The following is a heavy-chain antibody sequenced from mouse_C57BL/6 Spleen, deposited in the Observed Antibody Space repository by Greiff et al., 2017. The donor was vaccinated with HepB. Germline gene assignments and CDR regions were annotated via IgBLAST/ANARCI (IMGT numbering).Heavy chain of an antibody. V-gene: IGHV1-59*01. CDR1: GYTFTSYW. J-gene: IGHJ4*01. D-gene: IGHD2-1*01. Sequence: VQLQQPGAELVRPGTSVKLSCKASGYTFTSYWMHWVKQRPGQGLEWIGVIDPSDSYTNYNQKFKGKATLTVDTSSSTAYMQLSSLTSEDSAVYYCARGGYYGNYYYAMDYWGQGTSVTVSS. CDR2: IDPSDSYT. CDR3: ARGGYYGNYYYAMDY.